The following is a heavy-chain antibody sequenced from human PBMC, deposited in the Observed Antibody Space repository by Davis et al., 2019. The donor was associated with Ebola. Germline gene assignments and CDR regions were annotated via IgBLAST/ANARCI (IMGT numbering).Heavy chain of an antibody. V-gene: IGHV4-59*12. J-gene: IGHJ5*02. D-gene: IGHD4-17*01. Sequence: SETLSLTCAVSGGSISGYFWTWIRQPPGKGLEWIGDIYYTGSTNYNPSLKSRVTISVNRSKNQFSLKLSSVTAADTAVYYCARGRTTVTTWWFDPWGQGTLVTVSS. CDR1: GGSISGYF. CDR2: IYYTGST. CDR3: ARGRTTVTTWWFDP.